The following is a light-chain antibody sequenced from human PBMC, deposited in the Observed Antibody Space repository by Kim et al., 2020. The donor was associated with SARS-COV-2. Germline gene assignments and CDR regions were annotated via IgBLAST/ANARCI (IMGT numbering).Light chain of an antibody. CDR2: GKN. CDR1: SLRSYY. J-gene: IGLJ2*01. V-gene: IGLV3-19*01. Sequence: VAVGQTVRITCQGDSLRSYYAIWYQQKPGQAPVLVIYGKNNRPSGIPDRFSGSSSGNTASLTITGAQAEDEADYYCNSRDSSGNVVFGGGTQLTVL. CDR3: NSRDSSGNVV.